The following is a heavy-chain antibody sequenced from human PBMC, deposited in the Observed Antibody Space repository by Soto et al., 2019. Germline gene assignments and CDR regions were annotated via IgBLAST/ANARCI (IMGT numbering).Heavy chain of an antibody. Sequence: EVQLVESGGGLVQPGRSLRLSCAASGFTVDDYAMHWVRQAPGKGLEWVSGISWNSETIDYADSVKGRFTISRDNAKSSLFLQMNSLRPDDTALYDWAKDMKWGGMTTIHYFDSWGQGTLVTVSS. J-gene: IGHJ4*02. D-gene: IGHD4-17*01. CDR1: GFTVDDYA. CDR3: AKDMKWGGMTTIHYFDS. CDR2: ISWNSETI. V-gene: IGHV3-9*01.